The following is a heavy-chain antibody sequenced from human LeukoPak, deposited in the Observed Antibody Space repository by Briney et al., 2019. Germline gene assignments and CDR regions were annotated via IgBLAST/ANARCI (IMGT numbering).Heavy chain of an antibody. Sequence: PGGSLRLSCVASEFSFSSHVIHWVRQAPGQGLEWVEMISDDGSRKYHADSVKGRFSISRDNSKNTLFLQMNSLRVDDTAVYYCARGYYGSGSHATGMDVWGQGTTVTVSS. D-gene: IGHD3-10*01. CDR1: EFSFSSHV. CDR3: ARGYYGSGSHATGMDV. V-gene: IGHV3-30-3*01. J-gene: IGHJ6*02. CDR2: ISDDGSRK.